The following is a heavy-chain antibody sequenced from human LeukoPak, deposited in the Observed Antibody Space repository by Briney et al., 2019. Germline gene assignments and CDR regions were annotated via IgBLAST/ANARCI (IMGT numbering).Heavy chain of an antibody. Sequence: PSETLSLTCTVSGGSISSYYWSWIRQPPGKGLEWIGYIYYSGSTNYNPSLKSRVTISVDTSKNQFSLKLSSVTAADTAVYYCARTPRIQLWNILPYYFEYWGQGTLVTVSS. J-gene: IGHJ4*02. CDR3: ARTPRIQLWNILPYYFEY. V-gene: IGHV4-59*01. CDR1: GGSISSYY. CDR2: IYYSGST. D-gene: IGHD5-18*01.